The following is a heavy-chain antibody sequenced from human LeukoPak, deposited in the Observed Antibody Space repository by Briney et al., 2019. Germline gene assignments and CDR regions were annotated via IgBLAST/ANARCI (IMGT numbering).Heavy chain of an antibody. Sequence: GGSLRLSCAASGFTFSDYYMSWIRQAPGKGLEWVSYISSSGSTIYYADSVKGRFTISRDDAKNSLYLQMNSLRAVDTAVYYCARRMGYFDWLLRLFPYYYYGMDVWGQGTTVTVSS. CDR2: ISSSGSTI. CDR1: GFTFSDYY. J-gene: IGHJ6*02. D-gene: IGHD3-9*01. V-gene: IGHV3-11*01. CDR3: ARRMGYFDWLLRLFPYYYYGMDV.